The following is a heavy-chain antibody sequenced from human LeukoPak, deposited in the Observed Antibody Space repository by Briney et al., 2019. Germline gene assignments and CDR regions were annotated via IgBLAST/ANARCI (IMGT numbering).Heavy chain of an antibody. CDR3: AKPTRGGGSFLIDY. V-gene: IGHV3-33*03. D-gene: IGHD1-26*01. J-gene: IGHJ4*02. CDR2: IWNDGSYE. CDR1: GFTFSDYG. Sequence: QPGRSLRLSCAASGFTFSDYGMHWVRQAPGKGPERVAVIWNDGSYEYYADSVKGRFTISRDNSKNTLYLQMNNLRADDTAVYFCAKPTRGGGSFLIDYWGQGTLVTVSS.